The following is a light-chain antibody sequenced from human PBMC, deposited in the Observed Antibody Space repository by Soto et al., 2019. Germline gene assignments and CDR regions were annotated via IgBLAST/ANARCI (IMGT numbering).Light chain of an antibody. Sequence: DIQMTQSPSIVSASVGDGVTIACRASQSVTLWLTWYQQKPGKAPKLLLYKASTLESGVPSWFSGNGSETDFTLTISSLQPDDIGTYYCQQYSSYPYTFGQGTKLEIK. CDR2: KAS. CDR3: QQYSSYPYT. J-gene: IGKJ2*01. V-gene: IGKV1-5*03. CDR1: QSVTLW.